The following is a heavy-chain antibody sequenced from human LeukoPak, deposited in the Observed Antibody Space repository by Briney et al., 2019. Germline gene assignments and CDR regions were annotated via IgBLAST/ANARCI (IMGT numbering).Heavy chain of an antibody. CDR1: GFTFSSYG. CDR2: IKQDGSER. Sequence: PGGYLSLSCAASGFTFSSYGMSWVRQAPGKGLEWVANIKQDGSERYYVDSVKGRFTISRDNAKNSLYLQMNSLRAVDTAVYYCARGPSGGNGFSYWGLGTLVTVSS. J-gene: IGHJ4*02. CDR3: ARGPSGGNGFSY. V-gene: IGHV3-7*04. D-gene: IGHD2-15*01.